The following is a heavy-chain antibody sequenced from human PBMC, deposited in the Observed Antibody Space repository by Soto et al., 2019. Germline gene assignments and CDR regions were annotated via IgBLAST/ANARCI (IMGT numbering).Heavy chain of an antibody. CDR2: ISDDGDST. V-gene: IGHV3-23*01. J-gene: IGHJ4*02. CDR1: RFTFISYG. CDR3: AKRSGYQEAAYLDY. D-gene: IGHD5-12*01. Sequence: EVQLLESGGDLVQPGGSLRLSCAVSRFTFISYGMNWVRQAPGKGQEWVSSISDDGDSTYYADSVKGRFTISRDNSKNTLYLQMNSLRAEDTAVYYCAKRSGYQEAAYLDYWGQGTLVTVSS.